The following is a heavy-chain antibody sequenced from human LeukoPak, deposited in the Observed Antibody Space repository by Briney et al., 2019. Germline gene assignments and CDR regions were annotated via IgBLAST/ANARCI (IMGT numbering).Heavy chain of an antibody. V-gene: IGHV3-23*01. CDR1: GFSFNSYA. Sequence: GGSLRLSCAGSGFSFNSYAMSWVRQTPGKGLEWVSGISGSGGSTYYADSVTGRFTISRDNSMNTLYLQMDSLRPEDTAVYYCAKGITMIVVVTEYFQHWGQGTLVTVSS. CDR2: ISGSGGST. D-gene: IGHD3-22*01. J-gene: IGHJ1*01. CDR3: AKGITMIVVVTEYFQH.